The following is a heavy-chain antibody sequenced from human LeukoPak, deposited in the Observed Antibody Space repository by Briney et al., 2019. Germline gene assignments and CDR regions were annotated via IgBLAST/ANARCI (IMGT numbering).Heavy chain of an antibody. CDR1: GGSFSGYY. V-gene: IGHV4-59*08. CDR3: ARLAAANYWYFDL. J-gene: IGHJ2*01. Sequence: PSETLSLTCAVYGGSFSGYYWSWIRQPPGKGLEWIGYIYYSGSTNYNPSLKSRVTISVDTSKNQFSLKLSSVTAADTAVYYCARLAAANYWYFDLWGRGTLVTVSS. D-gene: IGHD6-13*01. CDR2: IYYSGST.